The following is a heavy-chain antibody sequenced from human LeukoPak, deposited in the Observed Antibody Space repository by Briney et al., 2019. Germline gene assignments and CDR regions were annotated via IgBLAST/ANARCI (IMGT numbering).Heavy chain of an antibody. D-gene: IGHD3-22*01. J-gene: IGHJ4*02. CDR3: AKDANYYDSSGFFIPFDY. CDR1: GFAFSRFA. V-gene: IGHV3-23*01. Sequence: GGSLRLSCSASGFAFSRFAMTWVRHLPGKGLDWVSTISGNGHQTYYGDSVKGRFSVSRDNSKNILYLQMDSLRADDSALYYCAKDANYYDSSGFFIPFDYWGQGTLVTASS. CDR2: ISGNGHQT.